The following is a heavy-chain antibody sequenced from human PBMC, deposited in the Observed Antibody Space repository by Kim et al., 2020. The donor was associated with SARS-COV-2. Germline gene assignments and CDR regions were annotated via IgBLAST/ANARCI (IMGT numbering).Heavy chain of an antibody. CDR3: ARDLRVRPFAWYFDL. D-gene: IGHD1-1*01. Sequence: PSLKSRVTISVDTSKNQFSLKLSSVTAADTAVYYCARDLRVRPFAWYFDLWGRGTLVTVSS. J-gene: IGHJ2*01. V-gene: IGHV4-59*01.